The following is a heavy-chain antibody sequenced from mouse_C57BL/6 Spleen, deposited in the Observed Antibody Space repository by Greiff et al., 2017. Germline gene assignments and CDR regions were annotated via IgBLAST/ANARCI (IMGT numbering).Heavy chain of an antibody. Sequence: VQLQQSGAELVKPGASVKISCKASGYAFSSYWMNWVKQRPGKGLEWIGQIYPGDGDTNDNGKFKGKATLTADKSSSTAYMQLSSLTSEASAVYFCAREGQGAWFAYRGKGTLVTVSA. CDR2: IYPGDGDT. CDR1: GYAFSSYW. V-gene: IGHV1-80*01. CDR3: AREGQGAWFAY. D-gene: IGHD3-3*01. J-gene: IGHJ3*01.